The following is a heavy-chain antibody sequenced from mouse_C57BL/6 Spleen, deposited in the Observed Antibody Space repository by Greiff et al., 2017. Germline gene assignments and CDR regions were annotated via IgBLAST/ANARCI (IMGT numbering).Heavy chain of an antibody. J-gene: IGHJ3*01. CDR3: ASGYYGSRVAY. Sequence: QVQLQQSGAELVKPGASVQISCKASGYAFSSYWMNWVKQRPGKGLEWIGQIYPGDGDTNYNGKFKGKATLTADKSSSTAYMQLSSLTSEDSAVYFCASGYYGSRVAYWGQGTLVTVSA. V-gene: IGHV1-80*01. CDR1: GYAFSSYW. D-gene: IGHD1-1*01. CDR2: IYPGDGDT.